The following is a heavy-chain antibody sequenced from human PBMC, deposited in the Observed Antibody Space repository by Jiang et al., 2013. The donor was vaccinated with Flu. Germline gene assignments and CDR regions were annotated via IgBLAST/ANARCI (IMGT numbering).Heavy chain of an antibody. CDR1: GFTFSDYS. V-gene: IGHV3-21*01. Sequence: QLVESGGGLVKPGGSLRLSCAASGFTFSDYSMNWVRQAPGKGLEWVASIGKSGSYSYYADSVKGRFTISRDNAKNSLHLQMNTLRVEDTGVYYCARYKSGTEFDYWGQGTLVSVSS. D-gene: IGHD1-1*01. CDR3: ARYKSGTEFDY. CDR2: IGKSGSYS. J-gene: IGHJ4*02.